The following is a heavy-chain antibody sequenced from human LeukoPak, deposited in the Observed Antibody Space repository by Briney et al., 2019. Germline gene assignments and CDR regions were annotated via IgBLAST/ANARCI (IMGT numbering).Heavy chain of an antibody. Sequence: PGGSLRLSCAASGFTYSSYAMSWVRQAPGKALEWVSAISGSGGSTYYADSVKGRFTISRDNSKNTLYLQMNSLRAEDTAVYYCAKGSVVVTRSDAFDIWGQGTMVTVSS. D-gene: IGHD2-21*02. CDR1: GFTYSSYA. CDR3: AKGSVVVTRSDAFDI. J-gene: IGHJ3*02. CDR2: ISGSGGST. V-gene: IGHV3-23*01.